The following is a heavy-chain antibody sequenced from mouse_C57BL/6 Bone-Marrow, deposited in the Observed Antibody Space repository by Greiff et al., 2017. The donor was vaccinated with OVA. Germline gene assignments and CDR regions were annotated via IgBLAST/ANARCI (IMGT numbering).Heavy chain of an antibody. J-gene: IGHJ4*01. V-gene: IGHV14-3*01. CDR1: GFNFKNSY. CDR2: IDPANGNT. Sequence: VQLQQSVAELVRPGASVKLSCTASGFNFKNSYMHWVKQRPEQGLEWIGRIDPANGNTKYAPKFQGKATLTADTSSNTAYLQLSSLTSEDTAIYYWALNWDYYAMGYWGQGTSVTVSS. D-gene: IGHD4-1*01. CDR3: ALNWDYYAMGY.